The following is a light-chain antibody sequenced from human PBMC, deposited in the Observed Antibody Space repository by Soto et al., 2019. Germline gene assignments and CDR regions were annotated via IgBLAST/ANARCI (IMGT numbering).Light chain of an antibody. Sequence: QSALTQPPSASGSPGQSVTISCTGTSSDVGGYKYVSWYQQHPGKAPKLMIFEVNKRPSGVPDRFSGFKSGNTASLTGSGLQAEDGADYYCSSYAGINNLGVFGTGTKVTVL. J-gene: IGLJ1*01. V-gene: IGLV2-8*01. CDR2: EVN. CDR1: SSDVGGYKY. CDR3: SSYAGINNLGV.